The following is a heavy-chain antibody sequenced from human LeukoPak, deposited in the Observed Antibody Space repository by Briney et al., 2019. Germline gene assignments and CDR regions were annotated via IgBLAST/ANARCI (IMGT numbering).Heavy chain of an antibody. J-gene: IGHJ4*02. CDR2: INPNSGGT. CDR3: ARDREPLSGWTPDFDY. CDR1: GYTFTGYY. Sequence: ASVKVSCKASGYTFTGYYMHWVRQAPGQGLEWMGWINPNSGGTNYAQKFQGRVTMTRDTSISTAYMELSRLRSDDTAVYYCARDREPLSGWTPDFDYWGQGTLVTVST. V-gene: IGHV1-2*02. D-gene: IGHD6-19*01.